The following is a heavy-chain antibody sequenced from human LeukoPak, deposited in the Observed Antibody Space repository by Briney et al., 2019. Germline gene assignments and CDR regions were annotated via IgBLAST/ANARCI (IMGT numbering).Heavy chain of an antibody. Sequence: GGSLRLSCAASGFTFSTYAMSWVRQAPGKGLECVSGLSGSGDTTYHADSVKGRFTISRDNSRNTLYLQMNSLRVEDTAVYYCSRDRSDNTTWYVGSHWGQGILVTVSS. V-gene: IGHV3-23*01. CDR1: GFTFSTYA. CDR2: LSGSGDTT. D-gene: IGHD6-13*01. CDR3: SRDRSDNTTWYVGSH. J-gene: IGHJ4*02.